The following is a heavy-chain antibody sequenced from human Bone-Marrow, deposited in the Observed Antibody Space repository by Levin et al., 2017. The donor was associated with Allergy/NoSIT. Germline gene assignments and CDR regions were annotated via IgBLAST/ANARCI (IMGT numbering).Heavy chain of an antibody. CDR1: GGSVSSENSY. J-gene: IGHJ6*02. CDR2: ISYSGIP. CDR3: AREARSDTASDYYNHYGMDV. D-gene: IGHD2-21*02. Sequence: PGGSLRLSCTVSGGSVSSENSYWSWVRQTPGTGLEWIAYISYSGIPNYNPSLESRITLAIDRSKNQFSLSLGSVTAADTAVYYCAREARSDTASDYYNHYGMDVWGQGTTVIVSS. V-gene: IGHV4-61*01.